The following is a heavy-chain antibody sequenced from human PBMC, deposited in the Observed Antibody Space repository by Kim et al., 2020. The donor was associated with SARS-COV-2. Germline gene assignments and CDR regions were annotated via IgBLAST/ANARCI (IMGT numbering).Heavy chain of an antibody. Sequence: EVQGRVTITRDTSISTAYMELSRLRSDDTAVYYCARGENDYGDYLPYDYWGQGTLVTVSS. CDR3: ARGENDYGDYLPYDY. D-gene: IGHD4-17*01. J-gene: IGHJ4*02. V-gene: IGHV1-2*02.